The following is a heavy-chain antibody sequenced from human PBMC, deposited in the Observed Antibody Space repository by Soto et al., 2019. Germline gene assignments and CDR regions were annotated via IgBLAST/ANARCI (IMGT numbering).Heavy chain of an antibody. Sequence: GESLKISCKGSGYSFTSYWIGWVRQMPGKGLEWMGIIYPGDSDTRYSPSFQGQVTISADKSISTAYLQWSSLKASDTAMYYCARGSFWSGYYDPGQSDYWGQGTLVTVSS. J-gene: IGHJ4*02. V-gene: IGHV5-51*01. CDR3: ARGSFWSGYYDPGQSDY. CDR2: IYPGDSDT. CDR1: GYSFTSYW. D-gene: IGHD3-3*01.